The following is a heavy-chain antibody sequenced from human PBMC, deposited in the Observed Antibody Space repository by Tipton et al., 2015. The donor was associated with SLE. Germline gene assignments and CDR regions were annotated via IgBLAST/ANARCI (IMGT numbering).Heavy chain of an antibody. CDR3: ARERTIFGVMRGAFDI. D-gene: IGHD3-3*01. Sequence: SLRLSCAASGFTFSSYEMNWVRQAPGKGLEWVSYISSSGSTIYYADSVKGRFTISRDNAKNSLYLQMNSLRAEDTAVYYCARERTIFGVMRGAFDIWGQGTMVTVSS. CDR2: ISSSGSTI. V-gene: IGHV3-48*03. CDR1: GFTFSSYE. J-gene: IGHJ3*02.